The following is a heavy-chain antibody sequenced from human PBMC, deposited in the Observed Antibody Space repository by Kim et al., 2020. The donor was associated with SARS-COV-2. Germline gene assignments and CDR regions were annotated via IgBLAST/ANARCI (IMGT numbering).Heavy chain of an antibody. V-gene: IGHV1-18*01. Sequence: ASVKVSCKASGYTFTSYGISWVRQAPGQGLEWMGWISAYNGNTNYAQKLQGRVTMTTDTSTSTAYMELRSLRSDDTAVYYCARSRLVHRLVIHKEPDYWGQGTLVTVSS. D-gene: IGHD3-9*01. CDR3: ARSRLVHRLVIHKEPDY. CDR2: ISAYNGNT. J-gene: IGHJ4*02. CDR1: GYTFTSYG.